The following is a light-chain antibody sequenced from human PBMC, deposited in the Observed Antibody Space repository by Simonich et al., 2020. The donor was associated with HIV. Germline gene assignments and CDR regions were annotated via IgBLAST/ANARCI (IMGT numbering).Light chain of an antibody. CDR3: MQGIHLST. CDR2: WAS. J-gene: IGKJ1*01. CDR1: QRFLSSSNNKNF. V-gene: IGKV4-1*01. Sequence: DIVMTQSPDSLAVSLGERATISCKSSQRFLSSSNNKNFLAWYQQKSGQPPKLLIYWASTRESGVPVRFSGSGSGTDFTLKISRVEAEDVGFYYCMQGIHLSTFGQGTKVEIK.